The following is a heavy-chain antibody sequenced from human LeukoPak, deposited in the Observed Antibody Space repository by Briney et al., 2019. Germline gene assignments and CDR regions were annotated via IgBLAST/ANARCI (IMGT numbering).Heavy chain of an antibody. D-gene: IGHD3-10*01. V-gene: IGHV1-3*03. J-gene: IGHJ4*02. CDR3: ASPGFMEIYGSGNIRTPFDY. CDR1: GYTFTSYA. CDR2: INAGNGNT. Sequence: ASVKVTCKASGYTFTSYAMHWVRQAPGQRLEWMGWINAGNGNTKYSQEFQGRVTITRDTSASTAYMELSSLRSEDTAVYYCASPGFMEIYGSGNIRTPFDYWGQGTLVTVSS.